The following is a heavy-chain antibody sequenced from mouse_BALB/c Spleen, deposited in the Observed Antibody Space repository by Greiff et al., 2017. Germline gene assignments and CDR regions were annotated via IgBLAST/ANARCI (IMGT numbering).Heavy chain of an antibody. CDR3: TRVGYGYPRYYFDY. CDR2: IYPGNSDT. J-gene: IGHJ2*01. Sequence: VQLQQSGTVLARPGASVKMSCKASGYSFTSYWMHWVKQRPGQGLEWIGAIYPGNSDTSYNQKFKGKAKLTAVTSASTAYMELSSLTNEDSAVYYCTRVGYGYPRYYFDYWGQGTTLTVSS. V-gene: IGHV1-5*01. CDR1: GYSFTSYW. D-gene: IGHD2-2*01.